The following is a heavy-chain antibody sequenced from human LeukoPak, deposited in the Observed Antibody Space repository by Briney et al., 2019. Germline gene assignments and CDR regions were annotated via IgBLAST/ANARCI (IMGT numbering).Heavy chain of an antibody. D-gene: IGHD3-22*01. CDR1: GGTFSSYA. J-gene: IGHJ4*02. CDR2: IIPISGTA. CDR3: ARDQALSYYYDSSGYRPLDY. V-gene: IGHV1-69*13. Sequence: PWASVKVSCKASGGTFSSYAISWVRQAPGQGLEWMGGIIPISGTANYAQKFQGRVTITADESTSTAYMELSSLRSEDTAVYYCARDQALSYYYDSSGYRPLDYWGQGTLVTVSS.